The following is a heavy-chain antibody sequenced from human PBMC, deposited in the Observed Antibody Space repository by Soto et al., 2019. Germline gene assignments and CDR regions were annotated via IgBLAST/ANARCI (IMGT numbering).Heavy chain of an antibody. V-gene: IGHV4-59*01. J-gene: IGHJ6*02. CDR3: VWLLSRGYYLWYYYGMDV. Sequence: SETLSLTCTVSGGSISSYYWSWIRQPPGKGLEWIGYIYYSGSTNYNPSLKSRVTISVDTSKIHFSLYLISVSAADTALYYCVWLLSRGYYLWYYYGMDVWGQGTTVT. CDR1: GGSISSYY. CDR2: IYYSGST. D-gene: IGHD3-22*01.